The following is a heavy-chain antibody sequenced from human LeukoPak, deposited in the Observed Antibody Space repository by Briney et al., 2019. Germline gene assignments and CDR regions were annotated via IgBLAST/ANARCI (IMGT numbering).Heavy chain of an antibody. V-gene: IGHV4-59*02. CDR3: ARIHRYCSGGACYILDN. Sequence: SETLSLTCVVSGGSVSGYYWGWIRQPPGRGLEWIGYVYYSGSTNYNPSFKSRITISVDTSRNQFSLQLSSVTAADTAVYYCARIHRYCSGGACYILDNWGQGTLVAVSS. J-gene: IGHJ4*02. CDR1: GGSVSGYY. D-gene: IGHD2-15*01. CDR2: VYYSGST.